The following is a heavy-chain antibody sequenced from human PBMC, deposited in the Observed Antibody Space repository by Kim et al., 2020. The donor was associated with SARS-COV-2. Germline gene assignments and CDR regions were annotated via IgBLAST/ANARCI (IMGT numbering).Heavy chain of an antibody. V-gene: IGHV3-30-3*01. CDR2: ISYDGSNK. CDR1: GFTFSSYA. D-gene: IGHD3-10*01. J-gene: IGHJ6*02. Sequence: GGSLRLSCAASGFTFSSYAMHWVRQAPGKGLEWVAVISYDGSNKYYADSVKGRFTISRDNAKNTLYLQMNSLRAEDTAVYYCASYGSGSYYYYGMDVWGQGTTVTVSS. CDR3: ASYGSGSYYYYGMDV.